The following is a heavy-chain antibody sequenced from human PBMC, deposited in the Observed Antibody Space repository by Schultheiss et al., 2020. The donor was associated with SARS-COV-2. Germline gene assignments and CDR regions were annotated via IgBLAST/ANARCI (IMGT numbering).Heavy chain of an antibody. D-gene: IGHD3-10*01. CDR3: ARAPMVRGVLFNFDY. CDR1: GFTFSSYA. CDR2: ISYDGSNK. J-gene: IGHJ4*02. V-gene: IGHV3-30*04. Sequence: GGSLRLSCAASGFTFSSYAMHWVRQAPGKGLEWVAVISYDGSNKYYADSVKGRFTISRDNAKNSLYLQMNSLRAEDTAVYYCARAPMVRGVLFNFDYWGQGTLVTVSS.